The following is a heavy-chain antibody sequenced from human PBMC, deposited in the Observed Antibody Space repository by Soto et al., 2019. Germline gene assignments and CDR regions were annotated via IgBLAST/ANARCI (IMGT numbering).Heavy chain of an antibody. Sequence: QVQLVESGGALVQPGTSLRLSCAASGFTFSKVGMHWVRQAPGKGLEWVAIIWFDGSDYYYGDSVKGRFTISRDNSKNILYLQMNSLRAEYTAVYYCARDKGTVYFDSWGLGTLVTVSS. J-gene: IGHJ4*02. D-gene: IGHD3-10*01. V-gene: IGHV3-33*01. CDR3: ARDKGTVYFDS. CDR2: IWFDGSDY. CDR1: GFTFSKVG.